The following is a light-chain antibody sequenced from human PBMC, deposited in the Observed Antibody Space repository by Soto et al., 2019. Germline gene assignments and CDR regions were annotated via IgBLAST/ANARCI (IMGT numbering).Light chain of an antibody. J-gene: IGLJ3*02. V-gene: IGLV1-44*01. CDR2: SDD. Sequence: QSVLTQPPSLSGTPGQRVTLSCSGSNSNIGRYSVNWYQHVPGTAPKILIYSDDERPSGDRDRFWGSKSGTAASPAISGLKSEDEAEYYCAAWYDSLNDTLFGGGTKLTGL. CDR1: NSNIGRYS. CDR3: AAWYDSLNDTL.